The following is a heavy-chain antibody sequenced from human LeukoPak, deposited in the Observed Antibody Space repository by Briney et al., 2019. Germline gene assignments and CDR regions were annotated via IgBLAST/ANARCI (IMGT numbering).Heavy chain of an antibody. J-gene: IGHJ4*02. D-gene: IGHD6-19*01. CDR3: ARGRSIAVAGRNIAPLDNDY. V-gene: IGHV1-2*02. CDR2: INPNSGGT. CDR1: GYTFIGYY. Sequence: ASVKVSCKASGYTFIGYYMHWVRQAPGQGLEWMGWINPNSGGTNYAQKFQGRVTMTRDTSISTAYMELSRLRSDDTAVYYCARGRSIAVAGRNIAPLDNDYWGQGTLVTVSS.